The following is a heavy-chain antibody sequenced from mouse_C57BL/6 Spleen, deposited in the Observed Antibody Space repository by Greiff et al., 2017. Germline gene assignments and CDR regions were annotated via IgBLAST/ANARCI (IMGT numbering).Heavy chain of an antibody. V-gene: IGHV1-50*01. CDR1: GYTFTSYW. D-gene: IGHD3-3*01. CDR2: IDPSDSYT. CDR3: ARRGDWAMDY. Sequence: QVQLQQPGAELVKPGASVKLSCKASGYTFTSYWMQWVKQRPGQGLEWIGEIDPSDSYTNYNQKFKGKATLTVDTSSSTAYMQLSSLTSEDSAVYYCARRGDWAMDYWGQGTSVTVSS. J-gene: IGHJ4*01.